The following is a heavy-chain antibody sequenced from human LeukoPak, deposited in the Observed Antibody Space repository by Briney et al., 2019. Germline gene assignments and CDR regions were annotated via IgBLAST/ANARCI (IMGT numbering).Heavy chain of an antibody. Sequence: GGSLRLSCAVSGFTFSNYAMSWVRQAPGKGLGWVSVISGSGGRTEYADSVKGRFTISRDNSKNTLYLQMNSLRAEDSAVYYCAKDPLVRYYDGIGYYCDFWGQGTLVTVSS. D-gene: IGHD3-22*01. CDR1: GFTFSNYA. J-gene: IGHJ4*02. V-gene: IGHV3-23*01. CDR2: ISGSGGRT. CDR3: AKDPLVRYYDGIGYYCDF.